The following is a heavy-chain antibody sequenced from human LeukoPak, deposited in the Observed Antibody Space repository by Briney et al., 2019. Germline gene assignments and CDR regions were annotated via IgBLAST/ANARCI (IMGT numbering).Heavy chain of an antibody. J-gene: IGHJ4*02. CDR2: IYYSGST. D-gene: IGHD2-15*01. CDR1: GGSISSGDYY. Sequence: SQTLSLTCTVSGGSISSGDYYWSWIRQPPGKGLEWIGYIYYSGSTYYNPSLKSRVTIPVDTSKNQFSLKLSSVTAADTAVYYCARAVGYCSGGSCYWPDYWGQGTLVTVSS. V-gene: IGHV4-30-4*01. CDR3: ARAVGYCSGGSCYWPDY.